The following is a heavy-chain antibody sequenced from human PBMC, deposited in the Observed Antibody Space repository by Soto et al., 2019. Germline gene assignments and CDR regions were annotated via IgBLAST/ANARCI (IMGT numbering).Heavy chain of an antibody. CDR3: AKDIALVRGVIIDLDV. CDR1: GFTFSSYG. Sequence: LRLSCAASGFTFSSYGMHWVRQAPGKGLEWLAVISYDGSIKYYGDSVKGRFTISRDNSKNTLYLQMNSLRVEDTAVYYCAKDIALVRGVIIDLDVWGQGTTVTVSS. V-gene: IGHV3-30*18. CDR2: ISYDGSIK. D-gene: IGHD3-10*01. J-gene: IGHJ6*02.